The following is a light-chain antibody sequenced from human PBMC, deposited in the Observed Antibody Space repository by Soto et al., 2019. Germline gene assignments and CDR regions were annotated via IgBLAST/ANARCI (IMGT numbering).Light chain of an antibody. Sequence: EIVLTQSPDTLSLSPGESATLSCRASQSVSRYLACYQQKPGQTPRLLIYDASNRAAGTQARFSGSGPGTDFTLSISGLVPVDVAVYEGQERSNWPPTFGGGTKVEIK. CDR2: DAS. J-gene: IGKJ4*01. V-gene: IGKV3-11*01. CDR1: QSVSRY. CDR3: QERSNWPPT.